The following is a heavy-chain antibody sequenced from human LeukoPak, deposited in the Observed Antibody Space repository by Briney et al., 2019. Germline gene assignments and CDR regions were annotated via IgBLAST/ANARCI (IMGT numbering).Heavy chain of an antibody. D-gene: IGHD2-15*01. J-gene: IGHJ6*02. Sequence: TSETLSLTCAVYGGSFSGYYWSWIRQPPGKGLEWIGEINHSGSTNYNPSLKSRVTISVDTSKNQFSLKLSSVTAADTAVYYCARGAGYCSGGSCFIYYYYGMDVWGQGTTVTVSS. V-gene: IGHV4-34*01. CDR2: INHSGST. CDR1: GGSFSGYY. CDR3: ARGAGYCSGGSCFIYYYYGMDV.